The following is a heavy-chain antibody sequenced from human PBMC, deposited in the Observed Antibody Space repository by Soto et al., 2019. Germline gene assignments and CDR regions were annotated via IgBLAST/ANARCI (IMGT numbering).Heavy chain of an antibody. CDR1: GYSFTSYW. CDR3: ARRLRRYSSSWYDLYYFDY. CDR2: IYPGDSDT. D-gene: IGHD6-13*01. V-gene: IGHV5-51*01. Sequence: PGESLKISCKGSGYSFTSYWIGWVRQMPGKGLEWMGIIYPGDSDTRYSPSFQGQVTISADKSISTAYLQWSSLKASDTAMYYCARRLRRYSSSWYDLYYFDYWGQGTLVTVSS. J-gene: IGHJ4*02.